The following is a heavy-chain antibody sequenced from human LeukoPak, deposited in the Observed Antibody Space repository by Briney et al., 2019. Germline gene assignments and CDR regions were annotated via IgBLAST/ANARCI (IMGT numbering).Heavy chain of an antibody. J-gene: IGHJ6*02. CDR3: TRHSDTYCSRANCYADNFYGLDV. CDR1: GFTFSGSA. Sequence: GGSLRLSCAASGFTFSGSALHWVRQASGKGLEWVGRIRSKANSYVTAYAASVTGRFTISRDDSRNTAYLQMNSLKTEDTAVYYCTRHSDTYCSRANCYADNFYGLDVWGQGTRVTVSS. D-gene: IGHD2-2*01. V-gene: IGHV3-73*01. CDR2: IRSKANSYVT.